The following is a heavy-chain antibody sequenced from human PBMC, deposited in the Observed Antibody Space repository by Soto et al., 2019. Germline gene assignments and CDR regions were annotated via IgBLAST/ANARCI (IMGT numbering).Heavy chain of an antibody. CDR1: GYTFTSYY. CDR2: ISAYNSNT. V-gene: IGHV1-18*01. J-gene: IGHJ4*02. CDR3: AKDLPQMDY. Sequence: QVQLVQSGAEVKKPGASVKVSCKASGYTFTSYYITWWRQAPGQGLEWMGWISAYNSNTNYAQKLQGRVTMTTDTETSTVYMELRSLRYDDRGVYYGAKDLPQMDYWGQGTLVPVSS.